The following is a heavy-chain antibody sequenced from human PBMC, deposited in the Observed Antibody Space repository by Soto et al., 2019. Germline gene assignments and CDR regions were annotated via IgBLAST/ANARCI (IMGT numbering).Heavy chain of an antibody. J-gene: IGHJ6*02. CDR1: GYTFTSYG. D-gene: IGHD6-19*01. Sequence: GASVKVSCKASGYTFTSYGISWVRQAPGQGLEWMGWISAYNGNTNYAQKLQGRVTMTTDTSTSTAYMELRSLRSDDTAVYYCARGFSMHSSGWPPTHYYYHGMDVWGQGTTVTVSS. CDR3: ARGFSMHSSGWPPTHYYYHGMDV. CDR2: ISAYNGNT. V-gene: IGHV1-18*01.